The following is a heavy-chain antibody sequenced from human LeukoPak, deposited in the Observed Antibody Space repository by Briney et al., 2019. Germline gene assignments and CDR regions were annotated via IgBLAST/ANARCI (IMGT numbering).Heavy chain of an antibody. D-gene: IGHD3-16*02. CDR2: ISYDGSNK. CDR1: GGSISSYY. CDR3: ARAPPDLSLFDP. Sequence: PSETLSLTCTVSGGSISSYYWSWIRQPPGKGLEWVAVISYDGSNKYYADSVKGRFTISRDNSKNTLYLQMNSLRAEDTAVYYCARAPPDLSLFDPWGQGTLVTVSS. V-gene: IGHV3-30-3*01. J-gene: IGHJ5*02.